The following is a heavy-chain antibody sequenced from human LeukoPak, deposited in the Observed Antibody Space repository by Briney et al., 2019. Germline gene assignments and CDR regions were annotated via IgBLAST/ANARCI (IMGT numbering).Heavy chain of an antibody. CDR3: ARGVDYYYYMDV. Sequence: GGSLRLSCAASGFTFSSYWMHWVRQAPGKGLVWVSRINSDGSSTSYADSVKGRFTISRDNAKDTLYLQMNSLRAEDTAVYYCARGVDYYYYMDVWGKGTTVTVSS. V-gene: IGHV3-74*01. CDR1: GFTFSSYW. J-gene: IGHJ6*03. CDR2: INSDGSST. D-gene: IGHD3-16*01.